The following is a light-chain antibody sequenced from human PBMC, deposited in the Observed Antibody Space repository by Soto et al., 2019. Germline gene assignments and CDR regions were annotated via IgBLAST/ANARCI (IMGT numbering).Light chain of an antibody. V-gene: IGKV1-5*01. CDR2: DAS. J-gene: IGKJ1*01. CDR3: QQYNSYWT. Sequence: DIQMTQSPSTLSASVGDRVTITCRASQSISSWLAWYQQKPGKAPKLLIYDASSLKSGVPARFSGSGSGTESTLTISSLQPDDSATYYCQQYNSYWTFGQGTKVDIK. CDR1: QSISSW.